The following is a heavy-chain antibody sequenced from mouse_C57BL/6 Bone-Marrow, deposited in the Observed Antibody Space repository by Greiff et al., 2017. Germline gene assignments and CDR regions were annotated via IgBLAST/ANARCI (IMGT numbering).Heavy chain of an antibody. CDR3: ARNELGRDY. Sequence: QVQLKQPGAELVKPGASVKMSCKASGYTFTSYWITWVKQRPGQGLEWIGDFYPGSGSTNYNEKFKSKATLTVDTSSSTAYMQLSSLTSEDSAVYYCARNELGRDYWGQGTTLTVSS. CDR1: GYTFTSYW. CDR2: FYPGSGST. V-gene: IGHV1-55*01. D-gene: IGHD4-1*01. J-gene: IGHJ2*01.